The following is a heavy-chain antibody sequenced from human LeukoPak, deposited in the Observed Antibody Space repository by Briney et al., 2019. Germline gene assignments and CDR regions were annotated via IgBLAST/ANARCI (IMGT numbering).Heavy chain of an antibody. J-gene: IGHJ3*02. CDR3: ARVVSLIVVVIDAFDI. Sequence: GGSLRLSCAASGYTFSSYWMSWVRQAPGKGLEWVGHIKQDGSEKNYVDSVKGRFTISRDNAKNSLYLQMNSLRAEDTAVYYCARVVSLIVVVIDAFDIWGQGTMVTVSS. CDR1: GYTFSSYW. V-gene: IGHV3-7*01. D-gene: IGHD3-22*01. CDR2: IKQDGSEK.